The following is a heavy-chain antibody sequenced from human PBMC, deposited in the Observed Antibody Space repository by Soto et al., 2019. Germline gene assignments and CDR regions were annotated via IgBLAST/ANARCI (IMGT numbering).Heavy chain of an antibody. CDR2: INHSGST. V-gene: IGHV4-34*01. Sequence: QVQLQQWGAGLLKPSETLSLTCAVYGGSFSGYYWSWIRQPPGKGLEWTGEINHSGSTNYNPSLNSRVTISVDTSKNQFSLKLSSVTAADTAVYYCARGAGGTMVRALVDYWGQGNLVTVSS. D-gene: IGHD3-10*01. CDR1: GGSFSGYY. J-gene: IGHJ4*02. CDR3: ARGAGGTMVRALVDY.